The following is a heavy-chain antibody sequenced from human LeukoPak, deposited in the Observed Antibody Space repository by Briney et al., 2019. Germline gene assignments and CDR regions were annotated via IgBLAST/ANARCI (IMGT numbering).Heavy chain of an antibody. CDR3: AKAPVTTCSGAYCYPFDY. V-gene: IGHV3-23*01. CDR2: ISVSGNT. J-gene: IGHJ4*02. D-gene: IGHD2-15*01. Sequence: PGGSLRLSCAASGFTLSSYAMSWVRQGQGKGLEWVSAISVSGNTYHADSVKGRFTTSRDSSKNTLYLQMNSLRAGDAAVYYCAKAPVTTCSGAYCYPFDYWSQGTLVTVSS. CDR1: GFTLSSYA.